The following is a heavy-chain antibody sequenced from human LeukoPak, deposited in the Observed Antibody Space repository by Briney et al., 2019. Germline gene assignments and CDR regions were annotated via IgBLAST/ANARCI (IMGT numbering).Heavy chain of an antibody. CDR1: GDSINSFY. Sequence: SETLSLTCTVSGDSINSFYWSWIRQPAGKGLEWIGRIYTSGSTNYSPSLKSRVTMSVDTSKNQFSLKLSSVTAADTAVYYCARGLRGIQLWRKQNWFDPWGQGTLVTVSS. J-gene: IGHJ5*02. CDR2: IYTSGST. CDR3: ARGLRGIQLWRKQNWFDP. D-gene: IGHD5-18*01. V-gene: IGHV4-4*07.